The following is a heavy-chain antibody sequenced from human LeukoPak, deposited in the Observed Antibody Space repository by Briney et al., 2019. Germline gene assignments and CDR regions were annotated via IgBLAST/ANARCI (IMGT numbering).Heavy chain of an antibody. Sequence: ASVKVSCKASGCTFTSYYMHWVRQAPGQGLEWMGIINPSGGSTSFAQKFQGRVTMTRDMSTSTIYMELNSLRSEDTAVYYCARAWEAVPGHYGVIDYWGQGTLVTVSS. J-gene: IGHJ4*02. CDR1: GCTFTSYY. CDR2: INPSGGST. D-gene: IGHD4-17*01. CDR3: ARAWEAVPGHYGVIDY. V-gene: IGHV1-46*01.